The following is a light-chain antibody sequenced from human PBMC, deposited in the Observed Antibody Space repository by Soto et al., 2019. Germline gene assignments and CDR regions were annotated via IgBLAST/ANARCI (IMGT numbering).Light chain of an antibody. Sequence: QAVVTQPASVSGSPGQSITISCTGTSSDVGGYNYVSWYQQHPGKAPKLMIYDVSNRPSGVSNRFSGSKSGNTASLTISGLQAEDEADYYCSSYTSSSSPYVFGTGTKVTVI. CDR2: DVS. CDR1: SSDVGGYNY. J-gene: IGLJ1*01. V-gene: IGLV2-14*01. CDR3: SSYTSSSSPYV.